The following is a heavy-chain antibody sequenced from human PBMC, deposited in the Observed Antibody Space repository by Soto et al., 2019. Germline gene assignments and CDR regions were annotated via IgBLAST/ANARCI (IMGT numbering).Heavy chain of an antibody. Sequence: PGGSLRLSCAASGFTFSSYSMNWVRQAPGKGLEWVSDISSSSSSTYYADSVKGRFTISRDNSKNTLYLQMNSLRAEDTAVYYCATANGDGYGSGSYAPFDYWGQGTLVTVSS. D-gene: IGHD3-10*01. CDR3: ATANGDGYGSGSYAPFDY. V-gene: IGHV3-48*01. J-gene: IGHJ4*02. CDR1: GFTFSSYS. CDR2: ISSSSSST.